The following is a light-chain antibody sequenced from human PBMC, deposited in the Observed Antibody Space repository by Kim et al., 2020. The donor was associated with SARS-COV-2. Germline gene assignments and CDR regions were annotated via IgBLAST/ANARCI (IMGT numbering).Light chain of an antibody. V-gene: IGLV2-14*03. CDR2: DVS. CDR1: GTDVGWHNA. Sequence: GQSLTISCPGTGTDVGWHNAVSWYQQHPGKVPKLIIYDVSQRPSGISDRFSASKSGNTASLTISGLQTDDEADYYCSSYAINGAYVFGTGTKVTVL. CDR3: SSYAINGAYV. J-gene: IGLJ1*01.